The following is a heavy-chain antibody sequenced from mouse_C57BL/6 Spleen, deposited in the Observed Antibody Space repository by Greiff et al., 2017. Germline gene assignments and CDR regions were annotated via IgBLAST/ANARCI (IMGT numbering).Heavy chain of an antibody. Sequence: VQLQQSGPELVKPGASVKISCKASGYAFSSSWMNWVKQRPGKGLEWIGRIYPGDGDTNYNGKFKGKATLTADKSSSTACMQLSSLTSEDSAVYFCARSTVVATDAMDYWGQGTSVTVSS. V-gene: IGHV1-82*01. D-gene: IGHD1-1*01. CDR3: ARSTVVATDAMDY. CDR1: GYAFSSSW. CDR2: IYPGDGDT. J-gene: IGHJ4*01.